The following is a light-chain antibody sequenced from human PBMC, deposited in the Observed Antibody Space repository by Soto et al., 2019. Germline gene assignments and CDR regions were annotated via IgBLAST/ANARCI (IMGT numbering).Light chain of an antibody. J-gene: IGLJ1*01. CDR2: EVS. Sequence: QSVLTQPASVSGSPGQSVTISGTGTSSDVGGYKYVSWYQHHPGKAPKLIIYEVSNRPSGVSNRFSGSKSGNTASLTISGLQAEDEADYYCSSYTSTITLDIFGTGTKVTVL. CDR3: SSYTSTITLDI. V-gene: IGLV2-14*01. CDR1: SSDVGGYKY.